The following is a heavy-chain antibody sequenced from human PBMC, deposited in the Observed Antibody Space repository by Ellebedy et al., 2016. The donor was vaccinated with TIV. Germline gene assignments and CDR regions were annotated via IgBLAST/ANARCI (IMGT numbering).Heavy chain of an antibody. CDR2: IYYSGST. CDR1: GGSISSYY. D-gene: IGHD2-15*01. J-gene: IGHJ4*02. CDR3: ARAATPSTPVDY. Sequence: SETLSLTXTVSGGSISSYYWSWIRQPPGKGLEWIGYIYYSGSTNYNPSLESRVTISVDTSKNQFSLKLSSVTAADTAVYYCARAATPSTPVDYWGQGTLVTVSS. V-gene: IGHV4-59*01.